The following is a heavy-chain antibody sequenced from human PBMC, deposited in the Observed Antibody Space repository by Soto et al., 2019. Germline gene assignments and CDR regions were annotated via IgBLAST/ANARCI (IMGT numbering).Heavy chain of an antibody. CDR2: IIPIFGTA. D-gene: IGHD3-22*01. V-gene: IGHV1-69*13. CDR3: ARNPPNYYDSSGYFYYFDY. Sequence: SVKVSCKASGGTFSSYAISWVRQAPGQGLDWMGGIIPIFGTANYAQKFQGRVTITADESTSTAYMELSSLRSEDTAVYYCARNPPNYYDSSGYFYYFDYWGQGTLVTVS. J-gene: IGHJ4*02. CDR1: GGTFSSYA.